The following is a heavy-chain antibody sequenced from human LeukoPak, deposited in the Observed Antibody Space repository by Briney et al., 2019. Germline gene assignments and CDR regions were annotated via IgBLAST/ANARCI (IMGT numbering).Heavy chain of an antibody. D-gene: IGHD5-24*01. CDR3: ARISAVEMATIPFDY. J-gene: IGHJ4*01. CDR2: IYHSGSA. Sequence: SETLSLTCTVSGYSISSGYYWGWIRQPPGKGLEWIGSIYHSGSAYYNPSLKGRVTISVDTSNNQFSLNLSSVTAADTAVYYCARISAVEMATIPFDYWGHGTLVTVSS. CDR1: GYSISSGYY. V-gene: IGHV4-38-2*02.